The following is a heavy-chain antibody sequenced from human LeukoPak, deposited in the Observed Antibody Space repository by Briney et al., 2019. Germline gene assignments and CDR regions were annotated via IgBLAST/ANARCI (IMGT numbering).Heavy chain of an antibody. V-gene: IGHV4-34*01. CDR1: GGSFTGYF. J-gene: IGHJ3*02. D-gene: IGHD3/OR15-3a*01. Sequence: PSETLSLTCAVSGGSFTGYFWNWLRLPPGKGLEWIGEINHSGSTNYNPSLKSRVTISVDTSKNQFSLKLSSVTAADTAVYYCARVGRPDAFDIWGQGTMVTVSS. CDR2: INHSGST. CDR3: ARVGRPDAFDI.